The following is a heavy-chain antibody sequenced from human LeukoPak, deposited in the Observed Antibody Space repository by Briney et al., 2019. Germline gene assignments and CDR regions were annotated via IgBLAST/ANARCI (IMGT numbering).Heavy chain of an antibody. V-gene: IGHV4-34*01. J-gene: IGHJ6*03. CDR2: INHSGST. D-gene: IGHD3-10*01. Sequence: SETLSLTCAVYGGSFSGYYWSWIRQPPGKGLEWIGEINHSGSTNYNPSLKSRVTISVDTSKNQFSLKLSSVTAADTAVYYCARGLLRGYYYYYMDVWGKGTTVTVSS. CDR3: ARGLLRGYYYYYMDV. CDR1: GGSFSGYY.